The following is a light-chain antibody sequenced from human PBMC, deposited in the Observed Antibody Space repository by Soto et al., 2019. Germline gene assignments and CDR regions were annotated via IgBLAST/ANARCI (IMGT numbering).Light chain of an antibody. CDR3: QQYNSQWT. CDR1: QNISNW. J-gene: IGKJ1*01. V-gene: IGKV1-5*03. Sequence: DIQMTQSPSTLSAAVGDRVTITCRASQNISNWLAWYQQKPGKAPNLLIYKASSLQNGVPSRLSGSGSGTDFTLTISSLQPEDVATYYCQQYNSQWTFGPGTKVE. CDR2: KAS.